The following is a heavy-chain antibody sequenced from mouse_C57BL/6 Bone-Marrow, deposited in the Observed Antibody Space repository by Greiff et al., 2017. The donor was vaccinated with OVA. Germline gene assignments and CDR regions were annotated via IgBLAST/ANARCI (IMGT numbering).Heavy chain of an antibody. CDR3: AKRDGYDGAWFAY. Sequence: QVHVKQSGPGLVQPSQSLSITCTVSGFSLTSYGVHWVRQSPGKGLEWLGVIWRGGSTDYNAAFMSRLSITKDNSKSQVFFKMNSLQADDTAIYYCAKRDGYDGAWFAYWGQGTLVTVSA. V-gene: IGHV2-5*01. D-gene: IGHD2-2*01. J-gene: IGHJ3*01. CDR2: IWRGGST. CDR1: GFSLTSYG.